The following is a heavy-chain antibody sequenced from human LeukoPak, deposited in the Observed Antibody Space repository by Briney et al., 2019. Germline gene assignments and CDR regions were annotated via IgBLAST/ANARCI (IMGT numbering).Heavy chain of an antibody. CDR1: GFTFSSYA. J-gene: IGHJ6*01. CDR2: ISYDGSNK. CDR3: ARDLVDTSSSGLTYYYYYGMDV. V-gene: IGHV3-30*04. D-gene: IGHD6-6*01. Sequence: GGSLRLSCAASGFTFSSYAMHWVRQAPGKGLEWVAVISYDGSNKYYADSVKGRFTISRDNSKNTLYLQMNSLRAEDTAVYYCARDLVDTSSSGLTYYYYYGMDVWGQGTTVTVSS.